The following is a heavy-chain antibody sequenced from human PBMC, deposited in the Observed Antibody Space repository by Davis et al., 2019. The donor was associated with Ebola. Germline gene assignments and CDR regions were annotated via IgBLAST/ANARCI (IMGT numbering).Heavy chain of an antibody. CDR2: IYYSGST. Sequence: LRLSCTVSGGSISSGDYYWSWIRQPPGKGLEWIGYIYYSGSTYYNPSLKSRVTISVDTSKNQFSLKLSSVTAADTAVYYCARDIAAVAGTYYYYYMDVWGKGTTVTVSS. CDR1: GGSISSGDYY. CDR3: ARDIAAVAGTYYYYYMDV. V-gene: IGHV4-30-4*01. J-gene: IGHJ6*03. D-gene: IGHD6-19*01.